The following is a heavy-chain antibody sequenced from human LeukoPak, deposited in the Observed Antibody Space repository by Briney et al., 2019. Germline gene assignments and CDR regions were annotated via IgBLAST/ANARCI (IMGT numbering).Heavy chain of an antibody. V-gene: IGHV4-30-4*01. CDR2: MYYSGST. CDR3: ARPYYYDSRIDP. J-gene: IGHJ5*02. D-gene: IGHD3-22*01. Sequence: SQTLSLTCTVSGGTISSGDYYWSWMRQPPGKGLEWIVYMYYSGSTYYNPSLKSRVTMSADTSKNQLSLKLSSVTAADTAVYYCARPYYYDSRIDPWGQGILVTVSS. CDR1: GGTISSGDYY.